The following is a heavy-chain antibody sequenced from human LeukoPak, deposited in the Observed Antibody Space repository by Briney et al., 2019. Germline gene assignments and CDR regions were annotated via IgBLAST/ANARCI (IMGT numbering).Heavy chain of an antibody. Sequence: PGGSLRLSCADSGFTFSSYSMNWVRQAPGKGLEWVSSISSSSSYIYYADSVKGRFTISRDNAKNSLYLQMNSLRAEDTAVYYCARDPSVGVYDYVWGSYRWSDYWGQGTLVTVSS. CDR1: GFTFSSYS. CDR2: ISSSSSYI. CDR3: ARDPSVGVYDYVWGSYRWSDY. V-gene: IGHV3-21*01. D-gene: IGHD3-16*02. J-gene: IGHJ4*02.